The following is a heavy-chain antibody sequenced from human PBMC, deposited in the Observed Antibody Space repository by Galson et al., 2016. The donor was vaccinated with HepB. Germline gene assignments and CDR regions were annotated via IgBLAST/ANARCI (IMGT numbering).Heavy chain of an antibody. CDR3: VQGSTAPAV. CDR2: ISRRGDST. J-gene: IGHJ6*04. D-gene: IGHD1-26*01. Sequence: SLRLSCAASGFIFSSYGMTWVRQAPGKGLEVVSSISRRGDSTDYADSVKGRFTISRDNSKNTLSLKMNSLRVEDTARYYCVQGSTAPAVWGRGTTVTVSS. V-gene: IGHV3-23*01. CDR1: GFIFSSYG.